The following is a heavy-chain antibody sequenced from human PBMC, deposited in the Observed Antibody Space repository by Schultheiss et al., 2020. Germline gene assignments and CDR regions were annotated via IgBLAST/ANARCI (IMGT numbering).Heavy chain of an antibody. CDR2: IYYSGST. J-gene: IGHJ6*02. D-gene: IGHD3-3*01. CDR1: GGSISSSSYY. CDR3: ARGIFGVVNHYYYGMDV. Sequence: SETLSLTCTVSGGSISSSSYYWGWIRQPPGKGLEWIGSIYYSGSTYYNPSLKSRVTISVDTSKNQFSLKLSSVTAADTAVYYCARGIFGVVNHYYYGMDVWGQGTTVNVSS. V-gene: IGHV4-39*07.